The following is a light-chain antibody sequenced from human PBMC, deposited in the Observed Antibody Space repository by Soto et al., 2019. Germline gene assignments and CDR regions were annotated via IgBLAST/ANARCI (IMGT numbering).Light chain of an antibody. CDR1: SSDVGDYNY. CDR2: AVN. V-gene: IGLV2-11*01. J-gene: IGLJ2*01. Sequence: QSALTQPRSVSGSPGQSVTISCTGTSSDVGDYNYVSWYQQHPGKAPKLLIYAVNMRPSGVTDRFSGSKSGNTASLTISGLQAEAEADYSCCSYAGSYTWAVGGGTKLTVL. CDR3: CSYAGSYTWA.